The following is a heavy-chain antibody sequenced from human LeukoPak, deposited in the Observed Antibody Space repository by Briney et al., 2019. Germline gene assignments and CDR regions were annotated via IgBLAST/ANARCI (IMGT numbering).Heavy chain of an antibody. CDR3: ARDTGFCSGGSCYHNYFDY. CDR1: GGSVRSGSYY. CDR2: VYYSGDT. J-gene: IGHJ4*02. V-gene: IGHV4-61*01. D-gene: IGHD2-15*01. Sequence: SETLSLTCTVSGGSVRSGSYYWSWIRQPPGKGLEWIGYVYYSGDTNYNPSLKSRFTISVDTSNNQFSLKLSSVTAADTAVYYCARDTGFCSGGSCYHNYFDYWGQGTLVTVSS.